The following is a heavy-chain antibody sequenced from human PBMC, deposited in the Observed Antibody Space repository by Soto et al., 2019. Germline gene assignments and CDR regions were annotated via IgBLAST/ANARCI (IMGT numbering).Heavy chain of an antibody. V-gene: IGHV5-51*01. CDR1: GYSFPNYW. CDR3: VREYTSSLTFDY. D-gene: IGHD2-2*01. J-gene: IGHJ4*02. Sequence: PGESLKISCEGSGYSFPNYWISWVRQMPGKGLEWMGFIYPGDSDTKYNPSFQGQVTISVDKSLRTAYLQWSGLKASDTAMYYCVREYTSSLTFDYWGQGTLVTVSS. CDR2: IYPGDSDT.